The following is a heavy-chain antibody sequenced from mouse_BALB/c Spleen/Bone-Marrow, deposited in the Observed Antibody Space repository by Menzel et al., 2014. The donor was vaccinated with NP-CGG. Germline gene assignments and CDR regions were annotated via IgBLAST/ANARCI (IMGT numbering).Heavy chain of an antibody. Sequence: EVQLVESGPELEKPGASVKISCKAAGYSFTGYNMNWVKQSNGKSLEWIGNIDPYYGGTSYNQKFKGKATLTVDKSSSPAYMQLESLKSEDSAVYYCARDRHSAMDYWGQGTSVTVSS. J-gene: IGHJ4*01. V-gene: IGHV1-39*01. CDR1: GYSFTGYN. CDR3: ARDRHSAMDY. CDR2: IDPYYGGT.